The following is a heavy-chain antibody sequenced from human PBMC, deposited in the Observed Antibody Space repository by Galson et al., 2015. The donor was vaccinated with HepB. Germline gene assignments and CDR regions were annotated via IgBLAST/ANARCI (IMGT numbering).Heavy chain of an antibody. V-gene: IGHV3-48*01. CDR1: GFSFTSHS. Sequence: SLRLSCANSGFSFTSHSMSWVRQAPGKGLEWVAYASSGSTGKYYADSVKGRFTISRDNAKSSLYLYMNDLRAEDTAVYYCARNPSSYDYYSMDVWGQGTTVIVSS. CDR2: ASSGSTGK. J-gene: IGHJ6*02. CDR3: ARNPSSYDYYSMDV.